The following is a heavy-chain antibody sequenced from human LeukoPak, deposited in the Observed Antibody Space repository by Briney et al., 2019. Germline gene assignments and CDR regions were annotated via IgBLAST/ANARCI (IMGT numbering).Heavy chain of an antibody. CDR3: AREPYDILTGYYNGVLDY. CDR2: ISYDGSNK. Sequence: GGSLRLSCAASGFTFSSYAMHWVRQAPGKGLEWVAVISYDGSNKYYADSVKGRFTISRDNSKNTLYLQMNSLRDEDTAVYYCAREPYDILTGYYNGVLDYWGQGTLVTVSS. CDR1: GFTFSSYA. V-gene: IGHV3-30-3*01. D-gene: IGHD3-9*01. J-gene: IGHJ4*02.